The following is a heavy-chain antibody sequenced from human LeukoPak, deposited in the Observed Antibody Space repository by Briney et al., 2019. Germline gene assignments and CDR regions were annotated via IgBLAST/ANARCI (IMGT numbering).Heavy chain of an antibody. CDR2: ISSSGSTI. CDR3: ARDKAAAEFDGGFDP. J-gene: IGHJ5*02. Sequence: LSLTCAVYGGSFSGYYWSWIRQAPGKGLEWVSYISSSGSTIYYADSVKGRFTTSRDNAKNSLYLQMNSLRAEDTAVYYCARDKAAAEFDGGFDPWGQGTLVTVSS. D-gene: IGHD6-13*01. CDR1: GGSFSGYY. V-gene: IGHV3-11*01.